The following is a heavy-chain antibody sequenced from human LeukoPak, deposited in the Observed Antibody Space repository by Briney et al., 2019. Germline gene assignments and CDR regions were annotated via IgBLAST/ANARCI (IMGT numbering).Heavy chain of an antibody. V-gene: IGHV3-7*01. J-gene: IGHJ4*02. CDR1: GFVFSTYW. CDR2: INLDGTEE. D-gene: IGHD3/OR15-3a*01. CDR3: ASGRHDFLH. Sequence: GGSLRLSCAASGFVFSTYWMTWVRQAPGKGLEWVTNINLDGTEEHYVDSSLKGRFTISRDNAKNSLYLQMTSLRVEDTAVYYCASGRHDFLHWGQGTLVTVSS.